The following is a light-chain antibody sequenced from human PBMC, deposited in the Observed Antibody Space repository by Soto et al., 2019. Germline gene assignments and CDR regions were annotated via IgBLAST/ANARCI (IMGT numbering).Light chain of an antibody. CDR3: QQYVSAPRT. CDR1: QSVSSSF. Sequence: EIVLTQSPGTLSLSPGERATLSCRASQSVSSSFLAWYQQKPGQAPRLLIYGASGRATGIPDRFSGSGSGTDFTLTISSLEPEDSAVYYCQQYVSAPRTFGQGTKVEVK. J-gene: IGKJ1*01. V-gene: IGKV3-20*01. CDR2: GAS.